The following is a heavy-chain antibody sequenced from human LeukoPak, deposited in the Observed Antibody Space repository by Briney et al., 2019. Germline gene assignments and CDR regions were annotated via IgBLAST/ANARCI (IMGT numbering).Heavy chain of an antibody. CDR3: ARGSNWGWNWFDP. D-gene: IGHD7-27*01. V-gene: IGHV1-2*02. CDR1: GYTFTGYY. J-gene: IGHJ5*02. Sequence: ASVTVSCKASGYTFTGYYLHCLRQAPGQGLEWMGWINPNSGGTNYAQKFQGRVTMTRDTSITTAYMELSRLTSDDTAVYYCARGSNWGWNWFDPWGQGTLVTVSS. CDR2: INPNSGGT.